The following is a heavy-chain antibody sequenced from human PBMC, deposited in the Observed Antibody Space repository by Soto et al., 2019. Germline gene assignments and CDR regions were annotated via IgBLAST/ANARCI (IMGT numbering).Heavy chain of an antibody. Sequence: SETLSLTCTVAGGSIIGYYWSWLRQPPGKGLEWIGYIYNIGSTNYNPSLRSRVTMSIDTSQEQFSLKVSSVTATDTAVYYCARHVNLPLAGNGFDSWGRGALVTVSS. CDR1: GGSIIGYY. D-gene: IGHD6-19*01. V-gene: IGHV4-59*08. J-gene: IGHJ4*02. CDR2: IYNIGST. CDR3: ARHVNLPLAGNGFDS.